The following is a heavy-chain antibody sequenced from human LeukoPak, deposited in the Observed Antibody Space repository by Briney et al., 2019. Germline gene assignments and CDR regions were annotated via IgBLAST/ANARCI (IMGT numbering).Heavy chain of an antibody. CDR1: GRSINSYY. CDR3: ARQPNKNFFDY. J-gene: IGHJ4*02. V-gene: IGHV4-59*08. Sequence: SETLSLTCTVTGRSINSYYWSWIRQPPGKGLEWIGYIYYSGGTNYNPSLKSRVTMSVDASRNQFSLKVTSATAADTAVYYCARQPNKNFFDYWGPGTPVTVSS. CDR2: IYYSGGT.